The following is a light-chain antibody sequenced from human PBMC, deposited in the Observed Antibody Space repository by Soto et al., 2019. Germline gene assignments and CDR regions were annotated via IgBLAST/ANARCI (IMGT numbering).Light chain of an antibody. J-gene: IGLJ2*01. V-gene: IGLV2-14*03. CDR1: SSNVGGYNY. Sequence: QSVLTQPASVSGSPGQSITISCIGCSSNVGGYNYVSWYQHHPGRVPKPMIFNVSDRPSGVSHLFSGYKSGNTAYLTISGLQAEDEADYCCSSFSSTSTIIFGGGTKLTVL. CDR3: SSFSSTSTII. CDR2: NVS.